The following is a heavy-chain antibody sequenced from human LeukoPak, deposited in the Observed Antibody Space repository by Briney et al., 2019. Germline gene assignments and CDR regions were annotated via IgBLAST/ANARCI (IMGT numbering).Heavy chain of an antibody. V-gene: IGHV4-59*01. D-gene: IGHD6-19*01. CDR3: ARGSPTSSGWYPYFDY. J-gene: IGHJ4*02. CDR2: IYYSGST. CDR1: GGSISSYY. Sequence: PSETLSLTCTVSGGSISSYYWSWIRQPPGKGLEWIGYIYYSGSTNYNPSLKSRVTISVDTSKNQFSLKLSSVTAADTAVYYCARGSPTSSGWYPYFDYWGQGTLVTVSS.